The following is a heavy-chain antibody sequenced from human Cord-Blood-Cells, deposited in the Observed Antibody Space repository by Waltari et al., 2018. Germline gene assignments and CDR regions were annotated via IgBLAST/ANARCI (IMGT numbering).Heavy chain of an antibody. CDR1: GYTFTGYS. CDR2: IKPSSGGT. V-gene: IGHV1-2*02. CDR3: ARDARGYYYYVDG. Sequence: QVQLVQSGAEVKKPGPSVKVSCKASGYTFTGYSMHWMRQAPGQGLGWMGGIKPSSGGTNYAQKFQGRVTMTRDTSISTAYMELSELRSDDTAVYYCARDARGYYYYVDGWGKGTTVTVSS. J-gene: IGHJ6*03. D-gene: IGHD3-10*01.